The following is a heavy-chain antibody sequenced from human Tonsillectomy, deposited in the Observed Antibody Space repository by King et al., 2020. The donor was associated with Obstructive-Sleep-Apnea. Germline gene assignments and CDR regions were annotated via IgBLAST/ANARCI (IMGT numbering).Heavy chain of an antibody. Sequence: VEPGQTLSRTCDVSGGSISSGAYYWRWIRQPPGEGLEWIGYLYYSGNTLYNSSLKGRLSMSVDTSKNQFSLTMTSVTAADTAVYYCARVGTAYGDNDYFDPWGQGTLVAVSS. CDR1: GGSISSGAYY. CDR3: ARVGTAYGDNDYFDP. J-gene: IGHJ5*02. D-gene: IGHD4-17*01. V-gene: IGHV4-30-4*01. CDR2: LYYSGNT.